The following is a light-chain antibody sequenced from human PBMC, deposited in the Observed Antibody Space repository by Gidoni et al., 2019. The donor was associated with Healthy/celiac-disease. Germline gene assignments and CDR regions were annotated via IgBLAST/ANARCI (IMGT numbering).Light chain of an antibody. Sequence: EIVMTQSPATLSVSPGERATLSCRASQSVSSNFAWYQQKPGQAPRLLIYGASTRATGIPARFSGSGSGTEFTLTISSLQSEDFAVYYCQQYNNWAWTFGQGTKVEIK. CDR2: GAS. CDR3: QQYNNWAWT. J-gene: IGKJ1*01. V-gene: IGKV3-15*01. CDR1: QSVSSN.